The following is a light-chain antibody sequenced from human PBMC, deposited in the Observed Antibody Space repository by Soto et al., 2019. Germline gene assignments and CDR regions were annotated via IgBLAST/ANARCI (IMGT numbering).Light chain of an antibody. Sequence: IVMTQSPATLSVSTGERATLSCRASQSVSSNLAWYQQKAGQAPRFRRYGASTRAAGIPVRFSCSASGTEFTLTISSLQSEDFTVYYCQQYNKWPQTFGQGTKVDIK. V-gene: IGKV3-15*01. J-gene: IGKJ1*01. CDR3: QQYNKWPQT. CDR2: GAS. CDR1: QSVSSN.